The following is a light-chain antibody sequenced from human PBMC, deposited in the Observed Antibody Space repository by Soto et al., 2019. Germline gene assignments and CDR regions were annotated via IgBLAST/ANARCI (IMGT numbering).Light chain of an antibody. J-gene: IGKJ2*01. CDR2: DAS. CDR3: QQRSNWHPYT. V-gene: IGKV3D-11*01. Sequence: EIVLTQSPATLSLSPGERATLSCRASQGVSSYLAWYQQKPDQAPRLLIYDASNRATGIPARFSGSGPGTDFTLTISSLEPEDFAVYYCQQRSNWHPYTFGQGTKLEIK. CDR1: QGVSSY.